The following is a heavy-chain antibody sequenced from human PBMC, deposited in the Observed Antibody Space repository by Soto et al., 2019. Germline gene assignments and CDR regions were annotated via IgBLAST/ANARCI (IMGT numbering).Heavy chain of an antibody. CDR1: GFTFSTYG. V-gene: IGHV3-30*03. Sequence: QVQLVESGGGVVQPGRSLRLSCAASGFTFSTYGMHWVRQAPGKGLEWVAVISYDGTNKYYADSVKGRFTISRDNSKNTLYLQMNSLRAEDTAVYYCARGRTVPGVYFDYWGQGTLVTVSS. D-gene: IGHD3-3*01. J-gene: IGHJ4*02. CDR3: ARGRTVPGVYFDY. CDR2: ISYDGTNK.